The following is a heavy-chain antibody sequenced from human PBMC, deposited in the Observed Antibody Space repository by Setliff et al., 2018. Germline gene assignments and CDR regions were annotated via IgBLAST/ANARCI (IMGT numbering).Heavy chain of an antibody. CDR2: ISYDGSNK. Sequence: GGSLRLSCAASGFTFSTYAMHWVRQAPGKGLEWVAVISYDGSNKYYADSVKGRFTISRDNSKNTLYLQMNSLRAEDTAVYYCAKDRRNVLRFKWFDPWGQGTLVTVSS. CDR1: GFTFSTYA. CDR3: AKDRRNVLRFKWFDP. V-gene: IGHV3-30*04. D-gene: IGHD3-3*01. J-gene: IGHJ5*02.